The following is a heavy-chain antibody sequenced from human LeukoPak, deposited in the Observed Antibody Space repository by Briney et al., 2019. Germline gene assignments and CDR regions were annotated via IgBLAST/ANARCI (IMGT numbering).Heavy chain of an antibody. Sequence: PGGSLRLSCAASGFTFGSYAMHWVRQAPGKGLEWVAVISYDGSNKYYADSVKGRFTISRDNSKNTLYLQMSSLRAEDTAVYYCAREGRGGIQLWFDYWGQGTLVTVSS. D-gene: IGHD5-18*01. CDR2: ISYDGSNK. CDR3: AREGRGGIQLWFDY. CDR1: GFTFGSYA. J-gene: IGHJ4*02. V-gene: IGHV3-30-3*01.